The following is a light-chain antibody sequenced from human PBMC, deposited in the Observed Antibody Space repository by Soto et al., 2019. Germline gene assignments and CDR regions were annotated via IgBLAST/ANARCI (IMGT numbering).Light chain of an antibody. CDR3: QQYNNWPPA. CDR1: QNVSSN. CDR2: GAS. J-gene: IGKJ4*01. Sequence: EIVMTQSPATLSVSPGERATLSCRASQNVSSNLAWYQQKPGQAPRLLIYGASTRATGIPARFSGSGSGTEFTLTISSLQSEDFAVYYCQQYNNWPPAFGRGTKVEIK. V-gene: IGKV3-15*01.